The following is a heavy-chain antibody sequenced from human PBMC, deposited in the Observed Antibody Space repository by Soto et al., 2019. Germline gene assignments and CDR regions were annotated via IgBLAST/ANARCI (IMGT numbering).Heavy chain of an antibody. CDR1: GGSMTISNW. CDR3: ARSEATGLDY. V-gene: IGHV4-4*02. D-gene: IGHD1-26*01. Sequence: QVQLQESGPGLVKPSGTLSLTCTVSGGSMTISNWWNWVRQSPGKGLVWIGEAHHSGRTNYNPSRKSRVTISVDKSKNHFSLKLSSVTAADTAVYYCARSEATGLDYWGQGTLVTVSS. CDR2: AHHSGRT. J-gene: IGHJ4*02.